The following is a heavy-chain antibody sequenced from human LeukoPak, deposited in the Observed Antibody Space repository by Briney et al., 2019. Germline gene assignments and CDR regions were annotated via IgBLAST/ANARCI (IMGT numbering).Heavy chain of an antibody. J-gene: IGHJ4*02. V-gene: IGHV3-7*03. CDR2: IKEDGTEK. CDR1: GFSFSNYW. CDR3: AKDLLWWYY. Sequence: GGSLRLSCAASGFSFSNYWMSWVRQAPGKGLEWVANIKEDGTEKYYVDFVKGRFTISRDNARNSLYLQMNSLRAEDTAVYYCAKDLLWWYYWGQGTLVTVSS. D-gene: IGHD2-21*01.